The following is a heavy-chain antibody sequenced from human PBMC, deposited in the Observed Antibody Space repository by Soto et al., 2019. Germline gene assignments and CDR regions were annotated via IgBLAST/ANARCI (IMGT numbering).Heavy chain of an antibody. V-gene: IGHV1-2*04. J-gene: IGHJ4*02. D-gene: IGHD6-19*01. Sequence: ASVKVSCKASGYTLTGYYMHWVRQAPGQGLEGMGWINPNSGGTNYAQKFQGWVTMTRDTSISTAYMELSRLRSDDTAVYYCARGVVAGNYFDYWGQGTLVTVSS. CDR2: INPNSGGT. CDR3: ARGVVAGNYFDY. CDR1: GYTLTGYY.